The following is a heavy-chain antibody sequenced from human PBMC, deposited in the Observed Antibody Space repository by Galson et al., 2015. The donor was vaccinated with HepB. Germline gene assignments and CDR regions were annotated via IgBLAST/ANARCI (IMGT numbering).Heavy chain of an antibody. J-gene: IGHJ4*02. D-gene: IGHD4-11*01. Sequence: TLSLTCTVSGGSISSGGYYWSWIRQHPGKGLEWIGYIYYSGSTYYNPSLKSRVNISVDMSKNQFSLNLSSVTAADPAVYYCARDKNSNYVDYWGQGTLVTVSS. V-gene: IGHV4-31*03. CDR2: IYYSGST. CDR3: ARDKNSNYVDY. CDR1: GGSISSGGYY.